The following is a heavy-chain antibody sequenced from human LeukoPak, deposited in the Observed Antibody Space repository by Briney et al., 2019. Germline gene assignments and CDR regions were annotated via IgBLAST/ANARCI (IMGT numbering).Heavy chain of an antibody. V-gene: IGHV1-69*13. CDR2: IIPIFGTA. D-gene: IGHD2-2*01. Sequence: SVKVSCKASGGTFSSYAISWVRPAPGQGLEWMGGIIPIFGTANYAQKFQGRVTITADESTSTAYMELSSLRSEDTAVYYCARERYCSSASCYRAYYFDYWGQGTLVTVSS. CDR1: GGTFSSYA. CDR3: ARERYCSSASCYRAYYFDY. J-gene: IGHJ4*02.